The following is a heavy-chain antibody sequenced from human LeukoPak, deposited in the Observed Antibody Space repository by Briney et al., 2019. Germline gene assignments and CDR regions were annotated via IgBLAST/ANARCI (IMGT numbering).Heavy chain of an antibody. CDR1: GFTFSSYW. CDR2: INSDGSST. Sequence: GSLRLSCAASGFTFSSYWMHWVRQAPGKGLVWVSRINSDGSSTTYADSVKGRFTMSRDNAKNTLYLQMNSLRAEDTAVYYCVRGNDFWSGYCDYWGREPWSPSPQ. J-gene: IGHJ4*02. V-gene: IGHV3-74*01. CDR3: VRGNDFWSGYCDY. D-gene: IGHD3-3*01.